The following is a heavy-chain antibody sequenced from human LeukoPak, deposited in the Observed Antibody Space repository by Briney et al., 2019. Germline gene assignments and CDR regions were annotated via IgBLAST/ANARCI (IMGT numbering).Heavy chain of an antibody. CDR3: ARSYSSSWSNYYYYGMDV. V-gene: IGHV4-61*01. Sequence: SETLSLTCTVSGGSVSSGSYYWSWIRQPPGKGLEWIGYIYYSGSTNYNPSLKSRVTISVDTSKNQFSLKLSSVTAADTAVYYCARSYSSSWSNYYYYGMDVWGQGTTVTVSS. D-gene: IGHD6-13*01. CDR2: IYYSGST. CDR1: GGSVSSGSYY. J-gene: IGHJ6*02.